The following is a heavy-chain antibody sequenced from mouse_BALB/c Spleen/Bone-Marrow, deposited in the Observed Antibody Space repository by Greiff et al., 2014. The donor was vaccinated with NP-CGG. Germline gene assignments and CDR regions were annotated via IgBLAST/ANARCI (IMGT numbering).Heavy chain of an antibody. CDR2: IYPGTGTT. J-gene: IGHJ4*01. D-gene: IGHD2-10*02. CDR3: AREYGSYNYALDY. CDR1: GYIFTSYW. Sequence: VHLVESGAELVRPGASVKLSCTTSGYIFTSYWIHWVKQRSGQGLEWIARIYPGTGTTFYNEKFKGKATLTADQSSSTAYLQLSSLKSEDSAVYFCAREYGSYNYALDYWGQGTSVTVSS. V-gene: IGHV1S132*01.